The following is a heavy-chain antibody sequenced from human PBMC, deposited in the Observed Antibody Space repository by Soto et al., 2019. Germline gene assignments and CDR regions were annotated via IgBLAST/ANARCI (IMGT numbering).Heavy chain of an antibody. Sequence: TVSGGSISSYYWSWIRQPPGKGLEWIGYIYYSGSTNYNPSLKSRVTISVDTSKNQFSLKLSSVTAADTAVYYCAREGLRPFDAFDIWGQGTMVTVSS. V-gene: IGHV4-59*01. CDR2: IYYSGST. CDR3: AREGLRPFDAFDI. J-gene: IGHJ3*02. CDR1: GGSISSYY.